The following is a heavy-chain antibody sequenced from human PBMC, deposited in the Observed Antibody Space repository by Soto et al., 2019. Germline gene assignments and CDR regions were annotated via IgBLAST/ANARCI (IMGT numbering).Heavy chain of an antibody. J-gene: IGHJ6*02. CDR2: INPGDSDI. V-gene: IGHV5-51*01. D-gene: IGHD4-4*01. CDR3: ARHEQFYYYYGMDV. Sequence: PGESLKISCKASGYSFTTYWIAWVRQMPGKGLEWMGIINPGDSDIRYSPSFQGQVTIPADNSISTAYLQWSSLKASDTAMYYCARHEQFYYYYGMDVWGQGTAVTVSS. CDR1: GYSFTTYW.